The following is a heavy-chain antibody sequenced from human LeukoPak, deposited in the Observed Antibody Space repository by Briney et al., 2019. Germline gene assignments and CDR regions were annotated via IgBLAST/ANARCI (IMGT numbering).Heavy chain of an antibody. CDR2: INGNGGST. CDR3: AARPTSAAVAPSDY. V-gene: IGHV3-23*01. J-gene: IGHJ4*02. D-gene: IGHD6-19*01. CDR1: GFTSGCCA. Sequence: PGGSLRLSCAASGFTSGCCAMSWVRQAPGKGLEWVSSINGNGGSTFYADSVKGRFTISRDNSKNTLYLQMNSLRVEDSATYYCAARPTSAAVAPSDYWGQGTLVTVSS.